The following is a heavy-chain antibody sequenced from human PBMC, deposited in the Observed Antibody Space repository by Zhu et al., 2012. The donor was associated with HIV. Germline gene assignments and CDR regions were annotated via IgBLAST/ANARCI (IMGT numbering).Heavy chain of an antibody. D-gene: IGHD3-9*01. CDR2: INHSGST. V-gene: IGHV4-34*01. J-gene: IGHJ6*03. CDR3: ARGRDYDILTGYYLIYYYMDV. CDR1: GGSFSGYY. Sequence: QVQLQQWGAGLLKPSETLSLTCAVYGGSFSGYYWSWIRQPPGKGLEWIGEINHSGSTNYNPSLKSRVTISVDTSKNQFSLKLSSVTAADTAVYYCARGRDYDILTGYYLIYYYMDVWGKGTTVTVSS.